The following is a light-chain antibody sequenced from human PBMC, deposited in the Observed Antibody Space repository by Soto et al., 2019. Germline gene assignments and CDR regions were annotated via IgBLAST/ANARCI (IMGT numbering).Light chain of an antibody. Sequence: DIQMTQSPSTLSASVGDRVTITCRASQSISSWLTWYQQKPGKAPKLLIYDASSLESGVPSRFSARGSGTDFTITISGLTSDDIAHCYCQQSNSYLWAFGQVAKV. CDR1: QSISSW. CDR2: DAS. CDR3: QQSNSYLWA. V-gene: IGKV1-5*01. J-gene: IGKJ1*01.